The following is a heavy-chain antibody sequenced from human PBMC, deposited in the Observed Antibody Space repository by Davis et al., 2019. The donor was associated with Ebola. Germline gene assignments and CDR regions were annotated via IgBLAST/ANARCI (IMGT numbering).Heavy chain of an antibody. Sequence: GESLKISCAASGFTVSSNYMSWVRQAPGKGLEWVSVIYSGGSTYYADSVKGGFTISRDNSKNTLYLQMNSLRAEDTAVYYCASNTWYYYGMDVWGQGTTVTVSS. J-gene: IGHJ6*02. CDR1: GFTVSSNY. V-gene: IGHV3-53*01. CDR3: ASNTWYYYGMDV. D-gene: IGHD3-16*01. CDR2: IYSGGST.